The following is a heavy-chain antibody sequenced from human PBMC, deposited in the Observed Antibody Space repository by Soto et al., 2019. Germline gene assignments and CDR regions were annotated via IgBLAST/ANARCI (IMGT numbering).Heavy chain of an antibody. CDR3: ARDGGHYDYVWGSYRYTGIDY. CDR1: GFTLSDYY. V-gene: IGHV3-11*06. CDR2: ISSSSSYT. D-gene: IGHD3-16*02. Sequence: LXLSCAASGFTLSDYYMSWIRQAPGKGLEWVSYISSSSSYTNYADSVKGRFTISRDNAKNSLYLQMNSLRAEDTAVYYCARDGGHYDYVWGSYRYTGIDYWGQGTLVTGSS. J-gene: IGHJ4*02.